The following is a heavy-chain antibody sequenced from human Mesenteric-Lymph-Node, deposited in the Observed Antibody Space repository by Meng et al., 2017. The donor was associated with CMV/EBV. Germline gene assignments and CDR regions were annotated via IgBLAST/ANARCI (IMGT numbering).Heavy chain of an antibody. CDR3: ARASVAGKGEDY. D-gene: IGHD6-19*01. CDR1: GFTFSSYE. V-gene: IGHV3-21*01. J-gene: IGHJ4*02. Sequence: GGSLRLSCAASGFTFSSYEMNWVRQAPGKGLEWVSSISSSSSYIYYADSVKGRFTISRDNAKNSLYLQMNSLRAEDTAVYYCARASVAGKGEDYWGQGTLVTVSS. CDR2: ISSSSSYI.